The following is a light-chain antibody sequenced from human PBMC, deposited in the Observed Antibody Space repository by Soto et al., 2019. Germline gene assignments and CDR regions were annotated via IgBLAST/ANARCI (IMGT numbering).Light chain of an antibody. J-gene: IGLJ2*01. Sequence: QSVLTQPPSASGTPGQRVTISCSGSTSNIGNNYVYWYQQLPRTAPKLLIYRNNQRPSGVPDRFSGSKSGTSASLVISGLRSEDEADHYCAAWDDSLSGVLFGGGTKLTVL. V-gene: IGLV1-47*01. CDR3: AAWDDSLSGVL. CDR1: TSNIGNNY. CDR2: RNN.